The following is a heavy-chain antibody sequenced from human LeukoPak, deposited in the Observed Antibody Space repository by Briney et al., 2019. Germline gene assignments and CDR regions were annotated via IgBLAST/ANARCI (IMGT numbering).Heavy chain of an antibody. CDR1: GGSISSNGYY. J-gene: IGHJ4*02. CDR3: ARKNVVVVAATLLNYFDY. D-gene: IGHD2-15*01. Sequence: SETLSLTCTVSGGSISSNGYYWAWFRQPPGKGLEWIGSIHYSGGTYYNPSLKSRVTISVDTSKNQFSLKLSSVTAADTAVYYCARKNVVVVAATLLNYFDYWGQGTLVTVSS. V-gene: IGHV4-39*07. CDR2: IHYSGGT.